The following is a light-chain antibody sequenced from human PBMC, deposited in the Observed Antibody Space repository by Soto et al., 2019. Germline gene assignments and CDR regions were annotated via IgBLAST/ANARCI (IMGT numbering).Light chain of an antibody. CDR1: QSVSSIY. J-gene: IGKJ4*01. V-gene: IGKV3-20*01. Sequence: EIVLTQSPGTLSLSPGERATLSCRASQSVSSIYLAWYQQKPGQAPRLLIYGALSRATGIPDRFSGSGSGTDFTLTISRLEPEDFALYYCQQYATSPLTFGGGTKVDIK. CDR2: GAL. CDR3: QQYATSPLT.